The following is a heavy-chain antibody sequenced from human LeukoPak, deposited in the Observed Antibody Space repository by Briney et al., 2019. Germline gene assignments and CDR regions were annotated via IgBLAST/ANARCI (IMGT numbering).Heavy chain of an antibody. CDR1: GGSISSGDYY. CDR2: IYYSGRT. CDR3: AREAEFIDY. D-gene: IGHD1-14*01. V-gene: IGHV4-30-4*01. J-gene: IGHJ4*02. Sequence: SQTLSLTCTVSGGSISSGDYYWSWIRQPPGKGLEWLGYIYYSGRTYYNPSLKSRVNISVDTTKNQFSLKLSSVTAADTAVYYCAREAEFIDYWGQGTLVTVSS.